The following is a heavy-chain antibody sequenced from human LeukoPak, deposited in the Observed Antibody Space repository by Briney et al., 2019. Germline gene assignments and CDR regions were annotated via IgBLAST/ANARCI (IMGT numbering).Heavy chain of an antibody. CDR2: INPNSGDT. J-gene: IGHJ4*02. Sequence: ASVKVPCKASGYTFTCYHLHWVRQAPGHGLEWMGRINPNSGDTIYAQKFQGRVTMTRDTSISTAYMELSRLRSDDTAVYYCARDYCSSTSCLFDYWGQGTLVTVSS. CDR3: ARDYCSSTSCLFDY. D-gene: IGHD2-2*01. CDR1: GYTFTCYH. V-gene: IGHV1-2*06.